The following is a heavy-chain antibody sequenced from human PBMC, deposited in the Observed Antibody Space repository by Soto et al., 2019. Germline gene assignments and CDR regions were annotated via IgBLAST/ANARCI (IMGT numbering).Heavy chain of an antibody. V-gene: IGHV3-74*01. CDR3: ARGLKNYYGVDV. J-gene: IGHJ6*02. Sequence: EVKVVESGGGLVQPGGSLRLSCAASGFTFTTDWMHWVRQVPGKGLVWVSSIKGDGSSVSDADYVKGRFSISRDNVENTVYRAMGSRRADDAAVYYCARGLKNYYGVDVWGQGTTVTVSS. CDR2: IKGDGSSV. CDR1: GFTFTTDW.